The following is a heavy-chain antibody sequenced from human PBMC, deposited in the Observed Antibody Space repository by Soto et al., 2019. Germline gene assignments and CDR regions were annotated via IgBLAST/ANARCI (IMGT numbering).Heavy chain of an antibody. CDR2: VSHDGRNT. V-gene: IGHV3-30*03. J-gene: IGHJ4*02. Sequence: VQLVESGGGVVQPGRSLRLSCAASGFTFSDYAMHWVRQAPGKGLEWVAVVSHDGRNTHYADSVKGRFTGSIDSSKNTVSLEMTSLRAEGTAVYYWAQGGLQWLVTSDFNCWGQGALVTVSS. D-gene: IGHD6-19*01. CDR3: AQGGLQWLVTSDFNC. CDR1: GFTFSDYA.